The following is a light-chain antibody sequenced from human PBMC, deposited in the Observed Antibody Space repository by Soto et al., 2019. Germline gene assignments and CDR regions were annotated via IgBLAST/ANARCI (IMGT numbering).Light chain of an antibody. J-gene: IGLJ2*01. V-gene: IGLV2-8*01. CDR1: TSDVGGYNY. CDR3: SSYAGSKTL. CDR2: EVS. Sequence: QSALTQPPSASGSPGQSVTISCTGTTSDVGGYNYVSWYQQHPGKAPKLMFYEVSKRPSGVPDRFSGSKSGNTASLTVSGLQAEDEANYYCSSYAGSKTLFGGGTKVTVL.